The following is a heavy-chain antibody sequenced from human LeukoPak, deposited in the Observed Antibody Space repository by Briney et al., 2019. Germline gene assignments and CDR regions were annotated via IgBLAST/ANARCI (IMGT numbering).Heavy chain of an antibody. V-gene: IGHV4-39*01. J-gene: IGHJ4*02. CDR3: ARGVRAEMDY. CDR1: GGSISSSSYY. D-gene: IGHD5-24*01. CDR2: IYYSGST. Sequence: SETLSLTCTVSGGSISSSSYYWGWIRQPPGKGLEWIGSIYYSGSTYYNPSLKSRVTISVDTSKNQFSLKLSSVTPEDTAVYYCARGVRAEMDYWGQGTLVTVSS.